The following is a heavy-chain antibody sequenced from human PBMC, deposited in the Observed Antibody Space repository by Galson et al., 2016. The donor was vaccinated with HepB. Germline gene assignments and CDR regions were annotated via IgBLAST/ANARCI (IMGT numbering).Heavy chain of an antibody. CDR1: GFIFSTYG. D-gene: IGHD2/OR15-2a*01. V-gene: IGHV3-30*18. CDR2: ISFDGRNT. Sequence: SLRLSCAASGFIFSTYGMHWVRQAPGKGLEWMAFISFDGRNTYYADSVKGRFTVSRDKSKNSLFLQMDSLRPEDTAVYFCAKSSQEYLIWGFFDFWGQGSLVTVSS. CDR3: AKSSQEYLIWGFFDF. J-gene: IGHJ4*02.